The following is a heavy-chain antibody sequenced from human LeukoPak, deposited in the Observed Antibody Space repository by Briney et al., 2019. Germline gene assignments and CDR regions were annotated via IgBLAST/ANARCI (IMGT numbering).Heavy chain of an antibody. CDR2: IIPIFGTA. CDR3: ARAASAGTYNWFDP. CDR1: GGTFSSYA. V-gene: IGHV1-69*13. D-gene: IGHD6-13*01. Sequence: SVKASCKASGGTFSSYAISWVRQAPGQGLEWMGGIIPIFGTANYAQKFQGRVTITADESTSTAYMELSSLRSEDTAVYYCARAASAGTYNWFDPWGQGTLVTVSS. J-gene: IGHJ5*02.